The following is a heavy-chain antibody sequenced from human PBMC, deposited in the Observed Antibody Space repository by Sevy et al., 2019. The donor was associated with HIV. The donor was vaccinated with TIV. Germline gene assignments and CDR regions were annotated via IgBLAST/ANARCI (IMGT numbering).Heavy chain of an antibody. J-gene: IGHJ5*02. V-gene: IGHV4-34*01. CDR1: DGSFSGYY. D-gene: IGHD2-2*01. CDR2: MNESGIT. CDR3: ARSPPVVVVPGAPSWFDP. Sequence: SETLSLTCAVHDGSFSGYYWNWIRQLPGKGLEWIGEMNESGITYYNPSLKSRVTISVDTSKKQFSLNVNSVTAADTALYFCARSPPVVVVPGAPSWFDPWGQGTLVTGSS.